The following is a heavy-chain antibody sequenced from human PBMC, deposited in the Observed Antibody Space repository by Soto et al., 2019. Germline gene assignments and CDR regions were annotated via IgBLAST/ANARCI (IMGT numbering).Heavy chain of an antibody. D-gene: IGHD3-3*01. Sequence: EVHLLESGGGLVQPGGSLRLSCSASGFTFSSYAMNWVRQAPGKGLEWVSSISGGGSDTYYSDSVRGRFTISRDNSKNTLYLRMNSLRVEESAVYLCAKDDSFEWFFPLDAWGKGTLVPFPS. CDR2: ISGGGSDT. V-gene: IGHV3-23*01. CDR1: GFTFSSYA. CDR3: AKDDSFEWFFPLDA. J-gene: IGHJ5*02.